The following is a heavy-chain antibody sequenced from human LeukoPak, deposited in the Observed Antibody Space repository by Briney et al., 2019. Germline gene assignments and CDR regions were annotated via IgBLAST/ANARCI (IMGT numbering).Heavy chain of an antibody. V-gene: IGHV3-21*01. J-gene: IGHJ4*02. D-gene: IGHD5-12*01. CDR2: ISSSSGYI. CDR3: AILPGYSGYDLPRSRNDY. CDR1: GFTFSSYS. Sequence: GGSLRLSCAASGFTFSSYSMNWVRQAPGKGPEWVSSISSSSGYIYYADSVKGRFTISREKAKNSLYLQMNSLRAEDTAVYYCAILPGYSGYDLPRSRNDYWGQGTLVTVSS.